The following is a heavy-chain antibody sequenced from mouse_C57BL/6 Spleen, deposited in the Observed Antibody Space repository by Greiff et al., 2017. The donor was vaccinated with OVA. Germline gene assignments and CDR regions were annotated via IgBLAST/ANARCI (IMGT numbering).Heavy chain of an antibody. V-gene: IGHV1-52*01. CDR1: GYTFTSYW. D-gene: IGHD2-12*01. J-gene: IGHJ1*03. Sequence: QVQLQQPGAELVRPGSSVKLSCKASGYTFTSYWMHWVKQRPIQGLEWIGNIDPSDSETHYNQKFKDKATLTVDKSSSTAYMQLSSLTSEDSAVYYCARGAGRRYDLDWYFDVWGTGTTVTVSS. CDR3: ARGAGRRYDLDWYFDV. CDR2: IDPSDSET.